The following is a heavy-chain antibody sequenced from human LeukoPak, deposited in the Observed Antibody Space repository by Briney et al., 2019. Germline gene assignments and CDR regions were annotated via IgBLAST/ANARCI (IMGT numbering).Heavy chain of an antibody. CDR2: IKEDAGEI. J-gene: IGHJ4*02. CDR3: ARGGFLVATPFDY. Sequence: PGGSLRLSCAASGFTFSRYWMSWVRQVPGKGLEWVANIKEDAGEIYYVDSVKGRFTISRDNAKNSLYLQMDSLRAEDTAVYYCARGGFLVATPFDYWGQGTLVTVSS. V-gene: IGHV3-7*01. D-gene: IGHD5-12*01. CDR1: GFTFSRYW.